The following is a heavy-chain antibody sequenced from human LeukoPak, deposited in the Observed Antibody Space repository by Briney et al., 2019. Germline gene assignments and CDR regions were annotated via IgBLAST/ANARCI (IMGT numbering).Heavy chain of an antibody. Sequence: GGSLRLSRAASGFPFTDYYMDWVRQPPGKGLEWVGCIRLKGASYSTEYAASVQGRFTISKDDSKSSLYLQMNSLKTDDTPGYYCARPGGYCSGGSCHAYSFDYWGQGTLATVSS. V-gene: IGHV3-72*01. CDR2: IRLKGASYST. CDR1: GFPFTDYY. J-gene: IGHJ4*02. D-gene: IGHD2-15*01. CDR3: ARPGGYCSGGSCHAYSFDY.